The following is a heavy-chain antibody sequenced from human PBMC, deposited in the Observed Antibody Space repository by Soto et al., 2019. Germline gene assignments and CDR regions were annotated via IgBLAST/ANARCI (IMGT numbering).Heavy chain of an antibody. V-gene: IGHV1-24*01. CDR3: ATWAILPLGYSSGGSCYYFDY. D-gene: IGHD2-15*01. CDR1: GYTLTELS. Sequence: GASVKVSCKVSGYTLTELSMHWVRQAPGKGLEWMGGFDAEDGETIYAQKFQGRVTMTEDTSTDTAYMELSSLRSEDTAVYYCATWAILPLGYSSGGSCYYFDYWGKGTLVTASS. CDR2: FDAEDGET. J-gene: IGHJ4*02.